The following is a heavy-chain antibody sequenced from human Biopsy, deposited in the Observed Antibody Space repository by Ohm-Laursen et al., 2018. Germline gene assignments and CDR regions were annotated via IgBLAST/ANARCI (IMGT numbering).Heavy chain of an antibody. CDR3: ARVPLPGIGAAYQGRFLYGMDV. D-gene: IGHD6-13*01. Sequence: SDTLSLTCAVYGGSFNGYFWSWIRQPPGKGLEWIGDITQSGSTNYSPSLKSRVTISVDTAKKQFSLSLRSVTAADTDVYYCARVPLPGIGAAYQGRFLYGMDVWGQGTTVSVSS. J-gene: IGHJ6*02. V-gene: IGHV4-34*01. CDR2: ITQSGST. CDR1: GGSFNGYF.